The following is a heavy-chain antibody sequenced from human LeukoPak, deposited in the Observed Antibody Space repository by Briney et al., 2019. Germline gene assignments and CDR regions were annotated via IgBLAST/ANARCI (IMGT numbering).Heavy chain of an antibody. CDR1: GYTFTSYY. CDR3: ARVNGDYNYYYYMDV. CDR2: INPSGGST. V-gene: IGHV1-46*01. J-gene: IGHJ6*03. Sequence: ASVKVSCKASGYTFTSYYMHWVRQAPGQGLEWMGIINPSGGSTSYAQKFQGRVTMTRDMSTSTVYMELSSLRSEDTAVYYCARVNGDYNYYYYMDVWGKGTTVTISS. D-gene: IGHD4-17*01.